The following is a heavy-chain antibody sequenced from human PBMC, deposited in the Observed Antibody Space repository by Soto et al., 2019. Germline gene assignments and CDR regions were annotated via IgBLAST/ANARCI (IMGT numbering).Heavy chain of an antibody. CDR2: ISYDGSNK. D-gene: IGHD4-17*01. V-gene: IGHV3-30-3*01. Sequence: GGSLRLSCAASGFTFSSYAMHWVRQAPGKGLEWVAVISYDGSNKYYADSVKGRFTTSRDNSKNTLYLQMNSLRAEDTAVYYCARSGPRRYGDYGRAEYFQHWGQGTLVTVSS. CDR3: ARSGPRRYGDYGRAEYFQH. CDR1: GFTFSSYA. J-gene: IGHJ1*01.